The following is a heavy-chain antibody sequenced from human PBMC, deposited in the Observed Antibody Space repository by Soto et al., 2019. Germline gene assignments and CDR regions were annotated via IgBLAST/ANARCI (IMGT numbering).Heavy chain of an antibody. J-gene: IGHJ6*02. CDR2: IYWDDDK. V-gene: IGHV2-5*02. D-gene: IGHD3-10*01. CDR3: ARHSYYYYGVDV. CDR1: GFSLSTSGVG. Sequence: QITLKESGPTLVKPTQTLTLTCTFSGFSLSTSGVGVGWIRQPPGKALEWLALIYWDDDKRYSPSLKSRLTIPKDTTKNQVVLTMTNMDPVDTARYYCARHSYYYYGVDVWGQGTTVTVSS.